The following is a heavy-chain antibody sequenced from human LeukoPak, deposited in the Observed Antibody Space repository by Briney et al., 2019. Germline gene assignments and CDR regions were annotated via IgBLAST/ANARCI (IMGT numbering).Heavy chain of an antibody. V-gene: IGHV1-2*02. J-gene: IGHJ4*02. CDR2: INPNSGGT. CDR1: GYTFTGYY. Sequence: ASVKVSCKASGYTFTGYYMHWVRQAPGQGLEWMGWINPNSGGTNYAQKFQGRVTMTRDTSISTAYMELSRLRSDDTAVYYCARVSGIAAAVGYWGQGTLVTVSS. D-gene: IGHD6-13*01. CDR3: ARVSGIAAAVGY.